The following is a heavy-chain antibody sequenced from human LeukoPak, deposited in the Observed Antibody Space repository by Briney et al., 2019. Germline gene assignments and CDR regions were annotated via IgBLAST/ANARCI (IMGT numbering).Heavy chain of an antibody. CDR3: AKAVGLYDSAYY. CDR1: GFTFSSYA. D-gene: IGHD3-22*01. Sequence: GGALRLSCAASGFTFSSYAMSWVRQAPRKGLEGVSAIRGSGVSTYYAASVKGRLTISRDNSKNTLYLQMNSRRAEDTAVYYCAKAVGLYDSAYYCGQGTLVTVSS. CDR2: IRGSGVST. J-gene: IGHJ4*02. V-gene: IGHV3-23*01.